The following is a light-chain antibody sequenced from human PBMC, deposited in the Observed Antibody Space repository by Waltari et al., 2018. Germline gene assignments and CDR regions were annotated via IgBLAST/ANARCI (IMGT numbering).Light chain of an antibody. CDR3: ATWDDSLNGYV. J-gene: IGLJ1*01. V-gene: IGLV1-44*01. CDR2: NNN. Sequence: QSVLTQSPSASGTPGPRVPISCSGSSSNIGRNTINWYQPPAGTAPNLLIYNNNQRPSGVPDRFSGSKSGTSASLAISGLQSEDEADYYCATWDDSLNGYVFGPGTRVTVL. CDR1: SSNIGRNT.